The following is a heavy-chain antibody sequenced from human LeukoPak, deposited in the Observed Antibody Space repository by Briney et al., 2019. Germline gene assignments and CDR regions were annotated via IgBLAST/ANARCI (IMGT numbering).Heavy chain of an antibody. D-gene: IGHD5-12*01. CDR3: ARYHNGYDDY. Sequence: PSETLSLTCTVSGGSISSSSYYWGWIRQPPGKGLEWIGSIYYSGSTYYNPSLKSRVTISVDTSKNQFSLKLSSVTAADTAVYYCARYHNGYDDYWGQGTLVTVSS. CDR1: GGSISSSSYY. CDR2: IYYSGST. V-gene: IGHV4-39*07. J-gene: IGHJ4*02.